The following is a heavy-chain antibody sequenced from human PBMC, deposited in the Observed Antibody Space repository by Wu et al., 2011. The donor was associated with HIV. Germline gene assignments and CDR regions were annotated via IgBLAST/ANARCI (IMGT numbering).Heavy chain of an antibody. V-gene: IGHV1-8*02. CDR3: ARQRIPDQLLYGGFPMDV. Sequence: QVQLVQSGAEVKKPGASVKVSCEASGYTFTSYNISWVRQAPGQGLEWMGWMDPSSGDTGCAQEFQGRVTMTTDTSTSTAYMELRSLRSDDTAVYYCARQRIPDQLLYGGFPMDVWGKGTTVTVSS. CDR1: GYTFTSYN. D-gene: IGHD2-2*02. J-gene: IGHJ6*03. CDR2: MDPSSGDT.